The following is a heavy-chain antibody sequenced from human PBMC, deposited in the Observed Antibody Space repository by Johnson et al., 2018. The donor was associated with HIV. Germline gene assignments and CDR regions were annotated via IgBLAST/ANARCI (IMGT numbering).Heavy chain of an antibody. Sequence: VQLVESGGGVVQPGRSLRLSCAASGFTFSSYAMHWVRQAPGKGLEWVAVISYDGSNKYYADSVKGRFTISRENAKNSLYLQMNSLRAEDTAVYYCANLRVSRHDAFDIWGQGTMVTVSS. V-gene: IGHV3-30*14. CDR2: ISYDGSNK. CDR1: GFTFSSYA. CDR3: ANLRVSRHDAFDI. D-gene: IGHD3-3*02. J-gene: IGHJ3*02.